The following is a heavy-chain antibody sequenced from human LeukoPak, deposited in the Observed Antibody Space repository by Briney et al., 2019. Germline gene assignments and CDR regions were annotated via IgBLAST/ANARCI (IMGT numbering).Heavy chain of an antibody. Sequence: SVKVSCKASGGTFISYTISWVRQAPGQGREWMGGIIPILGIANFAQKFQGRVTITADKSTSTAYMELSSLRSEDTAVYYCARDLLAEYYYGSGSYSLGYWGQGTLVTVSS. CDR3: ARDLLAEYYYGSGSYSLGY. D-gene: IGHD3-10*01. J-gene: IGHJ4*02. CDR2: IIPILGIA. V-gene: IGHV1-69*04. CDR1: GGTFISYT.